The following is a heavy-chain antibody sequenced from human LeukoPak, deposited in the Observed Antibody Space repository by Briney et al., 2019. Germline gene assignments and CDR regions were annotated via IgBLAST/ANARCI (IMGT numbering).Heavy chain of an antibody. CDR2: ISSSSSTI. D-gene: IGHD3-16*01. Sequence: GGSLRLSCAASGFTFSSYSMNWVRQAPGKGLEWVSYISSSSSTIYYADSVKGRFTISRDNARNSLYLQMNSLRAEDTAVYYCARDDASSSFTYWGQGALVTVSS. CDR1: GFTFSSYS. J-gene: IGHJ4*02. V-gene: IGHV3-48*01. CDR3: ARDDASSSFTY.